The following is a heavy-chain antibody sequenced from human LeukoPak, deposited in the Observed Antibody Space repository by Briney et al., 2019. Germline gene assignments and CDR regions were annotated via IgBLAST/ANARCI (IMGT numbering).Heavy chain of an antibody. CDR3: ARDKVVGATKFDY. CDR2: IYSDNT. Sequence: NTGGSLRLSCAASGFTLSSYSMNWVRQAPGKGLEWVSFIYSDNTHYSDSVKGRFTISRDNAENSLYLQMNSLRAEDTAVYYCARDKVVGATKFDYWGQGTLVTVSS. CDR1: GFTLSSYS. D-gene: IGHD1-26*01. V-gene: IGHV3-21*01. J-gene: IGHJ4*02.